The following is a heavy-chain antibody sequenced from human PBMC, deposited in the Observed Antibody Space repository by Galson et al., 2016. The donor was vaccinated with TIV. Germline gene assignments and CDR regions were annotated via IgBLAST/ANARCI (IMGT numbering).Heavy chain of an antibody. J-gene: IGHJ5*02. CDR3: ARLGLNWFDP. CDR1: GFTFSRQG. Sequence: SLRLSCAASGFTFSRQGIHWVRHTPGTGLEWVTFIGPDGNDKSYGNSVKGRFTISRDNSMSRIYLQMNDLRLEDTAIYYCARLGLNWFDPWGQGTQVTVSS. CDR2: IGPDGNDK. D-gene: IGHD3-16*01. V-gene: IGHV3-30*02.